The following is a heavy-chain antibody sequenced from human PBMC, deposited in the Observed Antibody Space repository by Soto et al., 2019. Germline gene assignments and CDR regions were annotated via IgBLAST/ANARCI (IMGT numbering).Heavy chain of an antibody. CDR3: TRWRPIPV. CDR2: IKQDGSEK. Sequence: RHSYAAAGVTCIDSGGHWVRQAPGKGLEWVANIKQDGSEKYYVDAVKGRFTISRDNAQNSLYLQMNSLRAEDTAVYYCTRWRPIPVWGRGTTVTVSS. CDR1: GVTCIDSG. J-gene: IGHJ6*04. V-gene: IGHV3-7*01.